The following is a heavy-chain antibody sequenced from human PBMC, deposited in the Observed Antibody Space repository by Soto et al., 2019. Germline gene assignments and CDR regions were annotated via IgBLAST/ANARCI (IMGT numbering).Heavy chain of an antibody. CDR2: IYYSGST. V-gene: IGHV4-61*01. CDR1: GGSVSSGSYY. CDR3: ARGKPGVAALDFDY. J-gene: IGHJ4*02. D-gene: IGHD6-19*01. Sequence: SETLSLTCTVSGGSVSSGSYYWSWIRQPPGKGLEWIGYIYYSGSTNYNPSLKSRVTISVDTSKNQFSLKLGSVTAAETAVYYCARGKPGVAALDFDYWGQGTLVTVSS.